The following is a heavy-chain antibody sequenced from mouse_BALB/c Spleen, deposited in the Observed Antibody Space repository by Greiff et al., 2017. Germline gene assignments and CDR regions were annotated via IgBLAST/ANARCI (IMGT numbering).Heavy chain of an antibody. Sequence: VQLKESGPGLVKPSQSLSLTCSVTGYSITSGYYWNWIRQFPGNKLEWMGYISYDGSNNYNPSLKNRISITRDTSKNQFFLKLNSVTTEDTATYYCAGGKEGLYYAMDYWGQGTSVTVSS. CDR3: AGGKEGLYYAMDY. J-gene: IGHJ4*01. D-gene: IGHD1-3*01. CDR1: GYSITSGYY. V-gene: IGHV3-6*02. CDR2: ISYDGSN.